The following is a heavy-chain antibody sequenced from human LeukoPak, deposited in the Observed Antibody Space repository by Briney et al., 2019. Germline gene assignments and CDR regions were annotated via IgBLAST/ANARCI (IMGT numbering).Heavy chain of an antibody. V-gene: IGHV4-39*07. CDR2: IYYSGST. D-gene: IGHD4-17*01. J-gene: IGHJ3*02. CDR1: GGSISSSTYF. CDR3: TREYGFMTTVFHAFDI. Sequence: SETLSLTCTVSGGSISSSTYFWGWIRQPPGKGLEWIGSIYYSGSTYDSPSLKSRVTISVDTSKNQFSLKLSSVTAADTAIYYCTREYGFMTTVFHAFDIWGQGTMVTVSS.